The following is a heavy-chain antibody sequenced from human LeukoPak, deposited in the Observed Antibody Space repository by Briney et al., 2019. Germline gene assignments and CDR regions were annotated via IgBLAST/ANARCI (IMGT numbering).Heavy chain of an antibody. CDR3: ATVNCGGDCYSPSYFDY. V-gene: IGHV3-21*01. J-gene: IGHJ4*02. D-gene: IGHD2-21*02. Sequence: GGSLRLSCAASGFTFSSYSMNWVRQAPGKGLEWVSSISSSSRYIYYADSVKGRFTISRDNAKNSLYLHINSLRAEDTAVYYCATVNCGGDCYSPSYFDYWGQGALVTVSS. CDR1: GFTFSSYS. CDR2: ISSSSRYI.